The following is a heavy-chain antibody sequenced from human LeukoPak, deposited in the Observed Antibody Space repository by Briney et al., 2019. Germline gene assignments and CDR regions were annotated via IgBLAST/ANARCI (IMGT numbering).Heavy chain of an antibody. Sequence: ASVKVSCKVSGYTLTELSMHWVRQAPGKGLEWMGGFDPEDGETIYAQKFQGRVTMTRDTSTSTVYMELSSLRSEDTAVYYCAKDGGTYSADYWGQGTLVTVSS. CDR2: FDPEDGET. CDR1: GYTLTELS. J-gene: IGHJ4*02. CDR3: AKDGGTYSADY. D-gene: IGHD1-26*01. V-gene: IGHV1-24*01.